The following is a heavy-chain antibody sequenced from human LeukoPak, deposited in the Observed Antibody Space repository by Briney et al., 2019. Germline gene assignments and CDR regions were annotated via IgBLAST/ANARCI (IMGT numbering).Heavy chain of an antibody. CDR2: IYSSGST. V-gene: IGHV3-53*01. Sequence: GGSLRLSCAASGFTVSSNYMNWVRQAPGKGLEWVSVIYSSGSTYYADSVKGRFTISRDNSKNTLYLQMHSLRAEDTAVYYCAREGATTAFDYWGQGTLVTVSS. J-gene: IGHJ4*02. CDR3: AREGATTAFDY. D-gene: IGHD1-26*01. CDR1: GFTVSSNY.